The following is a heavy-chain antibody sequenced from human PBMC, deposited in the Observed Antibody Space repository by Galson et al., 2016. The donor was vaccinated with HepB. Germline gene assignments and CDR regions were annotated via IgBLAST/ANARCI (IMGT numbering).Heavy chain of an antibody. V-gene: IGHV4-30-2*01. CDR1: GGYISSGGFS. CDR2: IDHSGRT. J-gene: IGHJ4*01. CDR3: ARGGIRAMV. D-gene: IGHD2-8*01. Sequence: TLSLTCAVSGGYISSGGFSWNWIRQPPGRGLEWIGYIDHSGRTSYNPSLKSRLTISLDLSENQFALNVTSVTAADTAVYCCARGGIRAMVWGHGTPVTVTS.